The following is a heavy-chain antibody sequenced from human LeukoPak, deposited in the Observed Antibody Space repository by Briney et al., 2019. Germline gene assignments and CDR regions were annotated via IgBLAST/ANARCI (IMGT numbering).Heavy chain of an antibody. CDR1: GFTFSSYA. J-gene: IGHJ4*02. V-gene: IGHV3-23*01. D-gene: IGHD6-13*01. CDR3: AKRGLAAALFR. Sequence: PGGSLRLSCAASGFTFSSYAMSWARQAPGKGLEWVSDISGSGGSTYYADSVKGRFTISRDNSKNTLYLQMNRLRAEDTAVYYCAKRGLAAALFRWGQGTLVTVSS. CDR2: ISGSGGST.